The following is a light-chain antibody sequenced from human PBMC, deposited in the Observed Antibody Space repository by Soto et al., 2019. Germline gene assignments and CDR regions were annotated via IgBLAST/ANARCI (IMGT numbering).Light chain of an antibody. Sequence: DFVMTQTQDSLAVSLGARATINCKSSPSVLSSSNNKNYLAWYQQKPGQPPKLLIYWASTRASGVPDRFSGSGSGTDFTLTIRSLQADDVAVYYCQQSYSTPYTFGQGTKLEIK. J-gene: IGKJ2*01. V-gene: IGKV4-1*01. CDR2: WAS. CDR3: QQSYSTPYT. CDR1: PSVLSSSNNKNY.